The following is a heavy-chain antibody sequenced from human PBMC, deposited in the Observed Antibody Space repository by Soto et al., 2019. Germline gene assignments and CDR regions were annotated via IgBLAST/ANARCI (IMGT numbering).Heavy chain of an antibody. CDR1: GFVFKNYE. D-gene: IGHD1-20*01. V-gene: IGHV3-48*03. J-gene: IGHJ6*02. CDR2: ISNSGNTI. Sequence: GGSLRLSCVASGFVFKNYEMNWVRQAPGKGLEWISYISNSGNTIYVADSMRGRFTISRDNAKNSLFLQMNSLRADDTAVYYFARDIDNRDYYNGLDVWGQGTKVTVSS. CDR3: ARDIDNRDYYNGLDV.